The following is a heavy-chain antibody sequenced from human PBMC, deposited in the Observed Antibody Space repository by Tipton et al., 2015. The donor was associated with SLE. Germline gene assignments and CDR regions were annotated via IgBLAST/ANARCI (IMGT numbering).Heavy chain of an antibody. V-gene: IGHV3-23*01. CDR2: ISGSGGST. Sequence: SLRLSCAASGFTFSSYAMSWVRQAPGKGLEWVSAISGSGGSTYYADSVKGRFTISRDNSRNTLYLQMNSLRAEDTAVYYCAKDVDTAMVPYYYYGMDVWGQGP. CDR1: GFTFSSYA. J-gene: IGHJ6*02. CDR3: AKDVDTAMVPYYYYGMDV. D-gene: IGHD5-18*01.